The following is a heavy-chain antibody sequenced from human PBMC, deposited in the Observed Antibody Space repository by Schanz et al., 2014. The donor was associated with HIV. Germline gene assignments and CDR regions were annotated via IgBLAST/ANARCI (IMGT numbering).Heavy chain of an antibody. V-gene: IGHV1-69*01. Sequence: QVQLVQSGAEVKKPGSSVKVSCKASGGAFNSHTISWLRQAPGQGPVWMGAIIPFTGSSNYAQEFQGRVTITADDSTSTAYMDLSSLRSEDTAVYYCAREKGVGTATLDAFDIWGQGTMVTVSS. CDR1: GGAFNSHT. J-gene: IGHJ3*02. D-gene: IGHD1-26*01. CDR3: AREKGVGTATLDAFDI. CDR2: IIPFTGSS.